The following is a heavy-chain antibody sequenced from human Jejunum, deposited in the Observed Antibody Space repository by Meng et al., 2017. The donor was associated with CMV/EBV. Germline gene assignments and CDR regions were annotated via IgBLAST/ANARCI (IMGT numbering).Heavy chain of an antibody. CDR2: IFYNGNT. D-gene: IGHD2-8*01. Sequence: WTWIRQPPGKKLEWIGNIFYNGNTDKHPSLDSRVSISLDTSKNQFSLRLTSVTAADTAVYYCARDVYCTSASCYRAPPGYYHGLDVWGQGTTVTVSS. J-gene: IGHJ6*02. V-gene: IGHV4-59*01. CDR3: ARDVYCTSASCYRAPPGYYHGLDV.